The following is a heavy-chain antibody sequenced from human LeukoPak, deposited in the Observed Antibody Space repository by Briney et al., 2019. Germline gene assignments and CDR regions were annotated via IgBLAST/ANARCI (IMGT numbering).Heavy chain of an antibody. J-gene: IGHJ4*02. CDR1: GFTFSNFA. D-gene: IGHD6-19*01. CDR3: AKDTPLTTYTSGWSSNSFDY. CDR2: ITGGSGAK. V-gene: IGHV3-23*01. Sequence: PGGSLRVSCTASGFTFSNFAMSWVRQAPGKGLEWVSTITGGSGAKYYADSVKGRFTISRDNSKDTLYPQMHSLRAEDTAVYFCAKDTPLTTYTSGWSSNSFDYWGQGTLVAVSS.